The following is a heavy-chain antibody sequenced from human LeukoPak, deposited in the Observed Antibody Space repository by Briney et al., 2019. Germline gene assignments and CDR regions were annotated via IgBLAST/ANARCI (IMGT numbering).Heavy chain of an antibody. V-gene: IGHV1-8*03. Sequence: GASVKVSCKASGYTFTSYDINWVRQATGQGLEWMGWMNPNSGNTGYAQKFQGRVTITRNTSISTAYMELSSLRSDDTAVYYCALTSSGHNWFDPWGQGTLVTVSS. CDR2: MNPNSGNT. CDR1: GYTFTSYD. J-gene: IGHJ5*02. D-gene: IGHD6-25*01. CDR3: ALTSSGHNWFDP.